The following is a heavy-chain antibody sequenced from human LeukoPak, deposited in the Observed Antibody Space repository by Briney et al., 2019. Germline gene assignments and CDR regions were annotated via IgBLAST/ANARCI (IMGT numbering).Heavy chain of an antibody. CDR3: ARGRRMRYYFDY. CDR2: INHSGST. V-gene: IGHV4-34*01. Sequence: SETLCLTCAVYGGSFSGYYWSWIRQPPGKGLEWIGEINHSGSTNYNPSLKSRVTISVDTSKNQFSLKLSSVTAADTAVYYCARGRRMRYYFDYWGQGTLVTVSS. D-gene: IGHD2-15*01. J-gene: IGHJ4*02. CDR1: GGSFSGYY.